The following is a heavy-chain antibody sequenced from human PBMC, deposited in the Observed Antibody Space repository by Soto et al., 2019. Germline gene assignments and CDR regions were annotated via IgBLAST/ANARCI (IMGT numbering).Heavy chain of an antibody. CDR2: VRPDHGNA. CDR1: GYSFTDYD. V-gene: IGHV1-8*01. CDR3: EVTTGS. Sequence: QVQVVQSRAEVKKPGASVKVSCKTSGYSFTDYDINWVRQAPGQGLEWMGWVRPDHGNAGYAQHLQGRLTLTTNTSINTAYMELNSLTSEDTAVYYCEVTTGSWGQGTKVTVSS. D-gene: IGHD1-1*01. J-gene: IGHJ4*02.